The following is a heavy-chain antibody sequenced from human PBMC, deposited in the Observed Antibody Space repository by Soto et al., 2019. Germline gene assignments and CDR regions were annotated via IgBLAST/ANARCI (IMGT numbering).Heavy chain of an antibody. CDR3: ARDLGGPDY. J-gene: IGHJ4*02. Sequence: PVGSLRLSFAATGFSLSPYWLHWVRQAPGRGLEWVSRLSSDGFGAAYAESVKGRFFISRDIASNTLFLQKKSLRADDTAVYYRARDLGGPDYWARGTSVTV. CDR1: GFSLSPYW. V-gene: IGHV3-74*03. CDR2: LSSDGFGA. D-gene: IGHD3-16*01.